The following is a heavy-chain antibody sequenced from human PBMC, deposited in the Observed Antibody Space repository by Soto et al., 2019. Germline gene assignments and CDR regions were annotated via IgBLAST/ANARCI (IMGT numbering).Heavy chain of an antibody. CDR3: ARDPSNTSGRFQFFDS. CDR2: ISCYNGDT. CDR1: GYTFTHHS. J-gene: IGHJ4*02. Sequence: QVYLEQSGIEMKNPGASVKVSCKASGYTFTHHSISWVRQAPGQDLEWIGWISCYNGDTKYAQTLQDRVTMTTDASTTTAYMELRSLRSDHTAVYYCARDPSNTSGRFQFFDSWGQGTLVTVSS. V-gene: IGHV1-18*01. D-gene: IGHD2-15*01.